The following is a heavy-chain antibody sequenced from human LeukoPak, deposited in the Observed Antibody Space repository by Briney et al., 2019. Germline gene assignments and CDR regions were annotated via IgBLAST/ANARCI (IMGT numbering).Heavy chain of an antibody. CDR2: INPSGGST. J-gene: IGHJ5*02. CDR3: ARDLVGATKAERSNWFDP. Sequence: ASVEVSCKASGYTFTSYYMHWVRQAPGQGLEWMGIINPSGGSTSYAQKFQGRVTMTRDMSTSTVYMELSSLRSDDTAVYYCARDLVGATKAERSNWFDPWGQGTLVTVSS. V-gene: IGHV1-46*01. D-gene: IGHD1-26*01. CDR1: GYTFTSYY.